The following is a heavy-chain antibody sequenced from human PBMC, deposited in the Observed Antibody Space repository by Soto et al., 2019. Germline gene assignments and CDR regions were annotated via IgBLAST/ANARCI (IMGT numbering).Heavy chain of an antibody. CDR3: AITPNCGRVCSADSYWFFDL. CDR1: GLTFSNYA. V-gene: IGHV3-23*01. D-gene: IGHD2-21*02. CDR2: ISGGGLST. J-gene: IGHJ2*01. Sequence: EVQLLESGGNLVQPGGSLRLSCAASGLTFSNYAMSWVRQAPGKGLEWVSAISGGGLSTYYADSVKGRFTISRDNSRNTLFLQMSALRAEDTAVYYCAITPNCGRVCSADSYWFFDLWGRGTLVTVSS.